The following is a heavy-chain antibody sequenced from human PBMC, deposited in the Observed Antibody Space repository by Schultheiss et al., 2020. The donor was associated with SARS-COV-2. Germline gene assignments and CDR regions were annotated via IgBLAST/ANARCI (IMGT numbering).Heavy chain of an antibody. D-gene: IGHD3-3*01. Sequence: ASVKVSCKASGYTFTSYDINWVRQATGQGLEWMGWMNPNSGNTGYAQKFQGRVTMTRNTSISTAYMELSSLRSEDTAVYYCARDRTYDFWSGYYFSALVDPWGQGTLVTVSS. CDR3: ARDRTYDFWSGYYFSALVDP. CDR1: GYTFTSYD. CDR2: MNPNSGNT. J-gene: IGHJ5*02. V-gene: IGHV1-8*01.